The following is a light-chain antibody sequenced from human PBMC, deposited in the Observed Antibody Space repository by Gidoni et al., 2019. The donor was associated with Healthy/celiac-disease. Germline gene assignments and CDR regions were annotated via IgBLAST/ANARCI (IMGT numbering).Light chain of an antibody. CDR3: QQSYSTPPT. Sequence: DIQMTQSPSSLSASVGDRVTINCRASQSISSYLNWYQQKPGKYPKLLIYAASSLQSGVPSRFSGSGSGTDFTLTISSLQPEDFATYYCQQSYSTPPTFGGGTKVEIK. CDR1: QSISSY. CDR2: AAS. V-gene: IGKV1-39*01. J-gene: IGKJ4*01.